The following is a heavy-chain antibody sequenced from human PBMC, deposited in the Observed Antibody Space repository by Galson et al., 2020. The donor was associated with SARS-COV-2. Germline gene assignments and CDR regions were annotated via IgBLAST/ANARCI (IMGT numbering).Heavy chain of an antibody. CDR3: TRDGLSSRGLAFVY. CDR2: ISFDGSEK. Sequence: GASLKISCAASGFTISDHAMHWVRQAPGKGQEGGAQISFDGSEKYYGDSVGGRSTITSNSSKNTLYLQMNNLRVDDTTVYYCTRDGLSSRGLAFVYWGQGTLLTVSS. CDR1: GFTISDHA. J-gene: IGHJ4*02. D-gene: IGHD5-12*01. V-gene: IGHV3-33*05.